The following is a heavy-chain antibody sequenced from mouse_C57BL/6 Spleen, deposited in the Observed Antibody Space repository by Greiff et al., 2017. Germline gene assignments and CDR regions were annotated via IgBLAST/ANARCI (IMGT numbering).Heavy chain of an antibody. CDR2: ISSGSSTI. Sequence: EVKLVESGGGLVKPGGSLKLSCAASGFTFSDYGMHWVRQAPEKGLEWVAYISSGSSTIYYADTVKGRFTISRDNAKNTLFLQMTSLRSEDTAMYYCARRITTVPKSYYYAMDYWGQGTSVTVSS. J-gene: IGHJ4*01. CDR1: GFTFSDYG. V-gene: IGHV5-17*01. D-gene: IGHD1-1*01. CDR3: ARRITTVPKSYYYAMDY.